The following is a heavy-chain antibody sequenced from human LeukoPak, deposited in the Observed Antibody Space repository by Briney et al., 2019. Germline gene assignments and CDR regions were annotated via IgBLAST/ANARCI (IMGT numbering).Heavy chain of an antibody. V-gene: IGHV1-18*01. J-gene: IGHJ4*02. CDR3: ARAKTRSIYCSGGSCYPFDY. CDR2: ISAYNGNT. D-gene: IGHD2-15*01. Sequence: ASVKVSCKASGYTFTSYGISWVRQAPGQGLEWMGWISAYNGNTNYAQKLQGRVTITADESTSTAYMELRSLRSDDTAVYYCARAKTRSIYCSGGSCYPFDYWGQGTLVTVSS. CDR1: GYTFTSYG.